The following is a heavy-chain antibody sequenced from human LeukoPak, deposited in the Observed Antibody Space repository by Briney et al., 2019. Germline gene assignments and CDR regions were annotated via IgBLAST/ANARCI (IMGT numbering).Heavy chain of an antibody. V-gene: IGHV1-24*01. CDR2: FDPEDGET. CDR3: ATGGAAAAPVYFDY. J-gene: IGHJ4*02. CDR1: GYTLTELS. D-gene: IGHD6-13*01. Sequence: ASVKVSCKVSGYTLTELSMHWVRQAPGKGVEWMGGFDPEDGETIYAQKFQGRVTMTEDTSTDTAYMELSSLRSEDTAVYYCATGGAAAAPVYFDYWGQGTLVTVSS.